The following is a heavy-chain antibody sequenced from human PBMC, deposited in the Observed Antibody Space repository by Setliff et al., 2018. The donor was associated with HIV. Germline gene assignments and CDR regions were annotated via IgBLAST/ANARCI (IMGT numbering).Heavy chain of an antibody. CDR3: AKDRDYGDNLLLLNWFDP. J-gene: IGHJ5*02. CDR2: IVLMSGTA. D-gene: IGHD4-17*01. Sequence: SVKVSCKASGDTFSNYVMSWVRQAPGQGLEWMGGIVLMSGTADYAQKFKGRATITADKSTSTAYMELSSLTSEDTAVYHCAKDRDYGDNLLLLNWFDPWGQGTLVTVSS. CDR1: GDTFSNYV. V-gene: IGHV1-69*06.